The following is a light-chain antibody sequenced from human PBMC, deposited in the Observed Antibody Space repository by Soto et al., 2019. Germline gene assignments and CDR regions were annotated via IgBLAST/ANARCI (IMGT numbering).Light chain of an antibody. Sequence: QSVLTQPPSASGSPGQSVAISCTGTSSDVGGYNYVSWYQQHPGKAPKLMIYEVNKRPSGVPDRFSGSKSGNTASLAITGLQAADEANYYCQSYDNSLSGSRVFGGGTKLTVL. CDR3: QSYDNSLSGSRV. V-gene: IGLV2-8*01. CDR2: EVN. J-gene: IGLJ3*02. CDR1: SSDVGGYNY.